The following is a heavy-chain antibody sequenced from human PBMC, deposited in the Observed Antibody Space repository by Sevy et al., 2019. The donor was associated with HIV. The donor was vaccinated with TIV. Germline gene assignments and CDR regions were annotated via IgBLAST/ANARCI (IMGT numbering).Heavy chain of an antibody. CDR2: IYTSGST. J-gene: IGHJ5*02. CDR1: GGSISSYY. Sequence: SETLSLTCTVSGGSISSYYWRWIRQPAGKGLEWIGRIYTSGSTNYNPSLKSRVTMSVDTSKNQFSLKLSSVTAADTAVYYCARDLVIVVVPAASQNWFDPWGQGTLVTVSS. D-gene: IGHD2-2*01. V-gene: IGHV4-4*07. CDR3: ARDLVIVVVPAASQNWFDP.